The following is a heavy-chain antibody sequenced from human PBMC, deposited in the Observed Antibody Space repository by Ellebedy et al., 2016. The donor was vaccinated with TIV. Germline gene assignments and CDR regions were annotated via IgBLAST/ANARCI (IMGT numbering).Heavy chain of an antibody. Sequence: ASVKVSCXASGYTSTGYYIHWVRQAPGQGLEWMGWVNPNSGGTNYAQKFQGRVTMTRDTSTSTAYMDLSRLRSDDTAVYYCAARAPTVTLTGDAFDLWGQGTKVTVSS. V-gene: IGHV1-2*02. CDR3: AARAPTVTLTGDAFDL. CDR2: VNPNSGGT. CDR1: GYTSTGYY. D-gene: IGHD4-17*01. J-gene: IGHJ3*01.